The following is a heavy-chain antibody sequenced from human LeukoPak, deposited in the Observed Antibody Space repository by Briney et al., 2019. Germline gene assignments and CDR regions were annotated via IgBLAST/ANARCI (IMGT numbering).Heavy chain of an antibody. V-gene: IGHV4-34*01. Sequence: SETLSLTCAVYGGSFSGYYWSWIRQPPGKGLEWIGEINHSGSTNYNPSLKSRVTISVDTSKNQFFLKLSSVTAADTAVYYCARGIVVTATTRPFDYWGQGTLVTVSS. D-gene: IGHD2-21*02. CDR2: INHSGST. J-gene: IGHJ4*02. CDR1: GGSFSGYY. CDR3: ARGIVVTATTRPFDY.